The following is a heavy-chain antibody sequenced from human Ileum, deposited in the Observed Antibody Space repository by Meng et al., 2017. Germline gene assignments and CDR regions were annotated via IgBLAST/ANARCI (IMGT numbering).Heavy chain of an antibody. D-gene: IGHD2-8*01. CDR2: NSDSGRN. J-gene: IGHJ4*02. CDR3: DGGGGGNGREFDY. CDR1: GGCFSGYW. V-gene: IGHV4-34*01. Sequence: VQAPEGGEKPWDSAEALCMACADYGGCFSGYWLRWIRQPPVKGMGIIRQNSDSGRNKYNPYLKIRVTISADTSKIQFSLKRSSVAAADTAVYSRDGGGGGNGREFDYWGQGTLVTVPS.